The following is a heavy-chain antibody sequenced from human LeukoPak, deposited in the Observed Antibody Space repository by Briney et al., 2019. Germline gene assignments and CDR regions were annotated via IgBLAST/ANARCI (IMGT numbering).Heavy chain of an antibody. Sequence: ASVKVSCKASGYTFTGYCMHWVRQAPGQGLEWMGWINPNSGGTNYAQKFQGRVTMTRDTSISTAYMELSRLRSDDTAVYYCARGVVVAANGFDYMDVWGKGTTVTVSS. CDR3: ARGVVVAANGFDYMDV. CDR1: GYTFTGYC. V-gene: IGHV1-2*02. J-gene: IGHJ6*03. CDR2: INPNSGGT. D-gene: IGHD2-15*01.